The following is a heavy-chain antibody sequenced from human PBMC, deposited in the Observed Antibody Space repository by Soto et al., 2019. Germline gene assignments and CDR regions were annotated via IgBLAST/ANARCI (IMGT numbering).Heavy chain of an antibody. V-gene: IGHV4-34*01. CDR1: GGSFSGYY. CDR2: INHSGST. CDR3: ARPYYDFWSGYYTTHFDY. D-gene: IGHD3-3*01. Sequence: PSETLSLTCAVYGGSFSGYYWSWIRQPPGKGLEWIGEINHSGSTNYNPSLKSRVTISVDTSKNQFSLKLSSVTAADTAVYYCARPYYDFWSGYYTTHFDYWGQGTLVTVSS. J-gene: IGHJ4*02.